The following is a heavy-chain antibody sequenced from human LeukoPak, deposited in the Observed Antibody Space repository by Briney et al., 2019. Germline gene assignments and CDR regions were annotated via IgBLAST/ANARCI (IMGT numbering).Heavy chain of an antibody. CDR1: GFTFSSYW. J-gene: IGHJ6*03. V-gene: IGHV3-7*01. Sequence: PGGSLRLSCAASGFTFSSYWMSWVRQAPGKGLEWVANIKQDGSEKYYVDSVKGRFTISRDNAKNSLYLQMNSLRAEDTAVYYCARGDQGITIFGVAKAGRLYYYYMDVWGKGTTVTVSS. CDR2: IKQDGSEK. D-gene: IGHD3-3*01. CDR3: ARGDQGITIFGVAKAGRLYYYYMDV.